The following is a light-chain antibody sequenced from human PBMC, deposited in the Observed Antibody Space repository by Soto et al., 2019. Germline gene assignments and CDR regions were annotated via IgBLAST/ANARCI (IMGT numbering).Light chain of an antibody. CDR2: EVI. J-gene: IGLJ1*01. V-gene: IGLV2-14*01. CDR3: SSSIISNTFV. CDR1: NSDVNY. Sequence: QSALTQPASVSGAPGQSITISCTGTNSDVNYVSWHQQHPGKAPKLMIYEVINRSSGVSTRFSGSKSGNTASLTISGLQADDEADYYCSSSIISNTFVFGTGTKVTVL.